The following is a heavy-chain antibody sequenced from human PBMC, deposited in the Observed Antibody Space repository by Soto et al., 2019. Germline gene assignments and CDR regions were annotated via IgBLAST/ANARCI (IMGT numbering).Heavy chain of an antibody. Sequence: GASVKVSCKASGGTFSSYTISWVRQAPGQGLEWMGRIIPILGIANYAQKFQGRVTITADKSTSTAYMELSSLRSEDTAVYYCARDEGTAMVFRYYGMDVWGQGTTVTVSS. CDR2: IIPILGIA. V-gene: IGHV1-69*04. D-gene: IGHD5-18*01. CDR1: GGTFSSYT. J-gene: IGHJ6*02. CDR3: ARDEGTAMVFRYYGMDV.